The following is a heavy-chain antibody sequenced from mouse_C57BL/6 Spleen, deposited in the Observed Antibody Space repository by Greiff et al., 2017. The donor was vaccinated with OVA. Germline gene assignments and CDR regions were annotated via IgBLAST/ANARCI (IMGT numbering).Heavy chain of an antibody. CDR3: ARPYGSSPHYYAMDY. CDR2: ISSGGSYT. CDR1: GFTFSSYG. D-gene: IGHD1-1*01. J-gene: IGHJ4*01. Sequence: EVKLMESGGDLVKPGGSLKLSCAASGFTFSSYGMSWVRQTPDKRLEWVATISSGGSYTYYPDSVKGRFTISRDNAKNTLYLQMSRLKSEDTAMYYCARPYGSSPHYYAMDYWGQGTSVTVSS. V-gene: IGHV5-6*01.